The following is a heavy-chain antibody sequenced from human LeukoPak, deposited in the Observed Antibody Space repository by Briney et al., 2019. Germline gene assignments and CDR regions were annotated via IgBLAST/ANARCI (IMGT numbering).Heavy chain of an antibody. CDR3: ANRADDSSGYYLYYFDY. D-gene: IGHD3-22*01. CDR2: ISGGGGST. J-gene: IGHJ4*02. Sequence: AGGSLRLSCAASGFTFSSYGMSWVRQAPGKGLEWVSCISGGGGSTNYADSVKGRFTISRDNAKKTLYLQMNSLRAEDTAVYYCANRADDSSGYYLYYFDYWGQGTLVTVSS. V-gene: IGHV3-23*01. CDR1: GFTFSSYG.